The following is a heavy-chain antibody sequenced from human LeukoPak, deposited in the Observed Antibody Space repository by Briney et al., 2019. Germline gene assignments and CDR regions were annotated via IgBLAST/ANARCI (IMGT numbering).Heavy chain of an antibody. J-gene: IGHJ6*02. D-gene: IGHD2/OR15-2a*01. V-gene: IGHV3-11*01. CDR1: GFTFSDYY. CDR3: AREVVIVPDYYYYGLDV. Sequence: GGSLRLSCAASGFTFSDYYMTWIRQAPGRGLEWVSFISSNGDSLYYAESVEGRFTISRDNAKDSVYLQMNSLRAEDTGVYYCAREVVIVPDYYYYGLDVWGQGTTVTASS. CDR2: ISSNGDSL.